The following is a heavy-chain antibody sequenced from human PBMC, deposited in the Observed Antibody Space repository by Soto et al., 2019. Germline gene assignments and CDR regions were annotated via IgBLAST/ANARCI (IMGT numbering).Heavy chain of an antibody. CDR2: ISFNSGSI. CDR1: GFIFNEYA. D-gene: IGHD3-10*01. Sequence: EVQLVESGGGLVQPGRSLRLSCAASGFIFNEYAMHWVRQAPGKGLEWVSGISFNSGSIGYADSVQGRFIISRDNAKSALFLQMNSLRPDDTAFYFCAKVITYGLPLHYYSGMDVWGQGTTVTVSS. J-gene: IGHJ6*02. V-gene: IGHV3-9*01. CDR3: AKVITYGLPLHYYSGMDV.